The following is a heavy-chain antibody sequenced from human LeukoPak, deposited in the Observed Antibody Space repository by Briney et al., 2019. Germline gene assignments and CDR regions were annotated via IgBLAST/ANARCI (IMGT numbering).Heavy chain of an antibody. CDR1: GGSISSYY. V-gene: IGHV4-4*07. D-gene: IGHD3-10*01. J-gene: IGHJ4*02. CDR2: IYTNRNT. CDR3: ARTTTSMIRGAIIDS. Sequence: SETLSLTCTVSGGSISSYYWNWIRQPAGKGLEWIGRIYTNRNTNYNPSLKSRVTMSVDTSNNQFSLQLRSVTAADTAVYYCARTTTSMIRGAIIDSWGQGTLVTVSS.